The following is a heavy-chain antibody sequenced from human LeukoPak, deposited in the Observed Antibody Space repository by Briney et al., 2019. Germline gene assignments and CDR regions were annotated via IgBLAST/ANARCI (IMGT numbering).Heavy chain of an antibody. Sequence: PGGSLRLSCAASGFTFSSYAMHWVRQAPGKGLEWVAVISCDGSNKYYADSVKGRFTISRDNSKNTLYLQMNSLRAEDTAVYYCARDFRIAAAGTDYWGQGTLVTVSS. CDR1: GFTFSSYA. CDR3: ARDFRIAAAGTDY. V-gene: IGHV3-30*04. CDR2: ISCDGSNK. D-gene: IGHD6-13*01. J-gene: IGHJ4*02.